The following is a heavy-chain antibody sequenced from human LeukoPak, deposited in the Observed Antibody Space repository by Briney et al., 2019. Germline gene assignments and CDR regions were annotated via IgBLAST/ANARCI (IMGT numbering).Heavy chain of an antibody. D-gene: IGHD5-12*01. CDR3: ARDPRRGYGGYEVDY. J-gene: IGHJ4*02. Sequence: ASVKVSCKASGYTFTGYYMHWVRQAPGQGLEWMGRINPNSGGTNYAQKFQGRVTMTRDTSISTAYMELSRLRSDDTAVYYCARDPRRGYGGYEVDYWGQGTLVTVSS. CDR1: GYTFTGYY. CDR2: INPNSGGT. V-gene: IGHV1-2*06.